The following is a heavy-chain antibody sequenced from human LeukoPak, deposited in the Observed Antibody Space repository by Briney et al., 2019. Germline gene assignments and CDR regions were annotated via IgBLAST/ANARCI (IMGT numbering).Heavy chain of an antibody. CDR2: IQNDGSDK. J-gene: IGHJ4*02. CDR1: GINFRTFG. Sequence: GVSLRLSCAASGINFRTFGMHWVRQAPGKGLEWVTFIQNDGSDKYYAASVKGRFTISRDNSKNTVYLHMNSLRADDTALYYCAREGGRAAAGRFDYWGQGTLVTVSS. V-gene: IGHV3-30*02. CDR3: AREGGRAAAGRFDY. D-gene: IGHD6-13*01.